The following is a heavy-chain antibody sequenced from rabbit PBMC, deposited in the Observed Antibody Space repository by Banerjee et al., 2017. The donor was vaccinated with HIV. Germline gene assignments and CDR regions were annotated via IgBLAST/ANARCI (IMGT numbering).Heavy chain of an antibody. V-gene: IGHV1S45*01. D-gene: IGHD1-1*01. CDR2: IYTGDGGI. CDR1: GFDLSSYYY. CDR3: ARGTSSGYLPYNL. Sequence: QEQLVESGGDLVKPGASLTLTCKASGFDLSSYYYMCWVRQAPRKGLEWIACIYTGDGGIYYASWAKGRFTISKASSTTVTLQMTSLTAADTAAYFCARGTSSGYLPYNLWGPGTLVTVS. J-gene: IGHJ4*01.